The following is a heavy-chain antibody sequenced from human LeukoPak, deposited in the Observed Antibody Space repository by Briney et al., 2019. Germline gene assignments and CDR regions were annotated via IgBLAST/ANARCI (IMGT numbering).Heavy chain of an antibody. V-gene: IGHV4-59*01. J-gene: IGHJ4*02. D-gene: IGHD3-10*01. CDR3: ARGLSGTYVFDY. Sequence: SETLSLTCSVSGGSISSYHWSWIRQPPGKGLEWIGYIYYTGSTNYNPSLKSRVSISVDTPKNQFFLKLSSVTAADTAAYYCARGLSGTYVFDYWGQGTLVTVSS. CDR2: IYYTGST. CDR1: GGSISSYH.